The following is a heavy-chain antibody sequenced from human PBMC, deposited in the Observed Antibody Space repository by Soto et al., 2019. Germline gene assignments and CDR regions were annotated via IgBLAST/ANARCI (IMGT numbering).Heavy chain of an antibody. V-gene: IGHV1-46*01. Sequence: ASVKVSCKASGYTFTSYYMHWVRQAPGQGLEWMGIINPSGGSTSYAQKFQGRVTMTRDTSTSTVYMQLNSVTPEDTAVYYCARTQSVFDYWGQGTLVTVSS. J-gene: IGHJ4*02. CDR1: GYTFTSYY. CDR3: ARTQSVFDY. CDR2: INPSGGST.